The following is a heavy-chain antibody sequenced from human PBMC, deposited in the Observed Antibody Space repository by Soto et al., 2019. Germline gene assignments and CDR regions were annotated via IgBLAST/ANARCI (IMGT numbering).Heavy chain of an antibody. D-gene: IGHD1-1*01. V-gene: IGHV4-31*03. CDR2: IFYIGST. Sequence: QVQLQESGPGLVKPSQTLSLTCTVSGASMHSGRYYWHGIRQQPGKGLEWIGYIFYIGSTYYKPSLKSRLTISADTSRNQFSLYLTSVTAADTAVYYCARGGLRVTGTYDYWGQGSLVTVSS. CDR1: GASMHSGRYY. CDR3: ARGGLRVTGTYDY. J-gene: IGHJ4*02.